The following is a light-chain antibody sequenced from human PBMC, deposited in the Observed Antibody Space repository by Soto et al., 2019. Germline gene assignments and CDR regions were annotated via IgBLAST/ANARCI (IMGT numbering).Light chain of an antibody. Sequence: DIQMTQSPSSVSASVGDRVTITCRASQDILSWLAWYQQKPGEAPRLLIYASSNLQSGVPSRFSGSGSGTDFTLTICSLQPEEFSNYYFQQANSFPITFGHGTRLDIK. CDR1: QDILSW. V-gene: IGKV1-12*01. J-gene: IGKJ3*01. CDR3: QQANSFPIT. CDR2: ASS.